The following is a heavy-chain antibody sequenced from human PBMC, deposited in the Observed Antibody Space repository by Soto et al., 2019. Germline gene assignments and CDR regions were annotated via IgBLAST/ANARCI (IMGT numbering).Heavy chain of an antibody. V-gene: IGHV3-74*01. J-gene: IGHJ6*02. CDR1: GFTFSSYW. CDR2: INGDGSST. D-gene: IGHD5-18*01. Sequence: EVQLVESGGGLVQPGGSLRLSCASAGFTFSSYWMHWVHQAPGKGLVWVSRINGDGSSTFYADSVKGRFTISRDNAKNTVYLQMNSLRVEDTAVYYCARGIQYRYGMDVWGQGTTVTVSS. CDR3: ARGIQYRYGMDV.